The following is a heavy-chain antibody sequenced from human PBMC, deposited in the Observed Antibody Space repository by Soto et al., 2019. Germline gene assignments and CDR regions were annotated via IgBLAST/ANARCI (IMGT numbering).Heavy chain of an antibody. D-gene: IGHD3-3*01. Sequence: QVQLVESGGGVVQPGRSLRLSCAASGFTFSSYGMHWVRQAPGKGLEWVAVIWYDGSNKYYADSVKGRFTISRDNSKNTLYLQMNSLRAEDSAVYYCARGSLRFLEWLSRRGQGTLVTVSS. J-gene: IGHJ4*02. CDR1: GFTFSSYG. CDR3: ARGSLRFLEWLSR. CDR2: IWYDGSNK. V-gene: IGHV3-33*01.